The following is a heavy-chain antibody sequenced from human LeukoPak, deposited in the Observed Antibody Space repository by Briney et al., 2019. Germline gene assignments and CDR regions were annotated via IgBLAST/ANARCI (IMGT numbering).Heavy chain of an antibody. CDR1: GYTFTGYY. J-gene: IGHJ4*02. CDR3: ARVRNYYDSDFDY. V-gene: IGHV1-2*02. D-gene: IGHD3-22*01. CDR2: INPNSGGT. Sequence: GASVKVSCKASGYTFTGYYMHWVRQAPGQGLEWMGWINPNSGGTNYAQKFQGRVTMTRDTSISTAYMELSRLRSDDTAVYYCARVRNYYDSDFDYWGQGTLVTVSS.